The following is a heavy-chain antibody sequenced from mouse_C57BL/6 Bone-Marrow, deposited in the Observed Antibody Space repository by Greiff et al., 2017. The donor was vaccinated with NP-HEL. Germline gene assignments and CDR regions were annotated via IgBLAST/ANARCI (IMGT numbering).Heavy chain of an antibody. V-gene: IGHV1-39*01. Sequence: EVQLQQSGPELVKPGASVKISCKASGYSFTDYNMNWVKQSNGKSLEWIGVINPNYGTTSYNHKFKGKATLTVDQSSSTSYMHRNSLTSEDSAVYYCVYYDPYYFDYWGQGTTLTVSS. CDR2: INPNYGTT. D-gene: IGHD2-4*01. CDR1: GYSFTDYN. J-gene: IGHJ2*01. CDR3: VYYDPYYFDY.